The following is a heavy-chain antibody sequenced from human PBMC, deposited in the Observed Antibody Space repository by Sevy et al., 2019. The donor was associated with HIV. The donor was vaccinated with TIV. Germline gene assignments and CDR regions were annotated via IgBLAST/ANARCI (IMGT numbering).Heavy chain of an antibody. CDR1: GFSISSGYY. V-gene: IGHV4-38-2*01. CDR2: IFYRGSP. D-gene: IGHD2-15*01. J-gene: IGHJ3*02. CDR3: ASYTGSWLGGAFDI. Sequence: SETLSLTCGVSGFSISSGYYWGWLRQPPGKGLEWIGNIFYRGSPYYNPSLKSRVTISADTSNNQFSLRLTSVTAADTAVYYCASYTGSWLGGAFDIWGQGTVVTVSS.